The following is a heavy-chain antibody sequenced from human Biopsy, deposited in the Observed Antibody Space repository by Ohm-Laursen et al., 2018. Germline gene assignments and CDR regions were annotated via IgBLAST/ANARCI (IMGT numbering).Heavy chain of an antibody. V-gene: IGHV4-30-4*02. CDR2: IYYSGST. D-gene: IGHD2-15*01. CDR3: ARMDCSGGSCHYYSYGMDV. Sequence: SDTLSLTWTVSGGSISSGGYYWSWIRQHPGKGLEWIGYIYYSGSTYYNPSLKSRVDISLDTSKNQFSLKLSSVTAADTAVYYCARMDCSGGSCHYYSYGMDVWGQGTTVTVSS. J-gene: IGHJ6*02. CDR1: GGSISSGGYY.